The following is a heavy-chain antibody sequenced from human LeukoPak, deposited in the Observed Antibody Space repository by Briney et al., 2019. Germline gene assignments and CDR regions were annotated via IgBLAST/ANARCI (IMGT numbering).Heavy chain of an antibody. Sequence: GGSLRLTCAASGFSVSSTYMSWVRQAPGKGLEWVSLIYTSGSTFYADSVMGRFTISRDNSKNTLFLQMDSLRAEDSAVYYCTRDRAGTQSWVEFDLWGQGTLVTVSS. D-gene: IGHD3-10*01. V-gene: IGHV3-66*03. J-gene: IGHJ5*02. CDR1: GFSVSSTY. CDR2: IYTSGST. CDR3: TRDRAGTQSWVEFDL.